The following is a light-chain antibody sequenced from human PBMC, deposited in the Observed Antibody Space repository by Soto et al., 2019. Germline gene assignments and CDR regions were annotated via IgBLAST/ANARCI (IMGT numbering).Light chain of an antibody. Sequence: IPMTQPPATLSASVGDRVTITCRASQSINRWLAWYQQRPGKAPKLLIYDVSNLETGVPSRFSGSESGTERSGTEFTLTISSLQPDDFATYYCQQYNSWWTFGQGTRVEIK. V-gene: IGKV1-5*01. J-gene: IGKJ1*01. CDR2: DVS. CDR1: QSINRW. CDR3: QQYNSWWT.